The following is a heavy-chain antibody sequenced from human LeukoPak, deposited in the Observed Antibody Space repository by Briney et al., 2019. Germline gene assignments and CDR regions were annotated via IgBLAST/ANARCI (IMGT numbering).Heavy chain of an antibody. J-gene: IGHJ6*03. CDR2: IIPIFGTA. CDR1: GGTSSSYA. CDR3: AREGDSYGYWRGPSYYYYMDV. Sequence: ASVKVSCKASGGTSSSYAISWVRQAPGQGLEWMGGIIPIFGTANYAQKFQGRVTITADESTSTAYMELSSLRSEDTAVYYCAREGDSYGYWRGPSYYYYMDVWGKGTTVTVSS. V-gene: IGHV1-69*01. D-gene: IGHD5-18*01.